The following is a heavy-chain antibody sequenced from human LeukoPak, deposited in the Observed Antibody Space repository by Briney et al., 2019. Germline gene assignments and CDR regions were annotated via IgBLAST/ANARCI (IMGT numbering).Heavy chain of an antibody. D-gene: IGHD6-19*01. Sequence: PGGSLRLSCAASGFTFSSYTMNWVRQAPGKGLEWVSIISSGSSYIHYADSVKGRFTISRDNAKNSLYLQMNSLRAEDTAVYYCARVRGQWLVLGIIDYWGQGTLVTVSS. CDR3: ARVRGQWLVLGIIDY. CDR1: GFTFSSYT. CDR2: ISSGSSYI. V-gene: IGHV3-21*01. J-gene: IGHJ4*02.